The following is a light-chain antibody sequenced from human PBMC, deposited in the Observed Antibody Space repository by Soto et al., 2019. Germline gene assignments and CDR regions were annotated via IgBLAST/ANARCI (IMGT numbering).Light chain of an antibody. CDR1: QSVSSY. V-gene: IGKV3-11*01. Sequence: EIVLTQSPATLSLSPGERATLSCRASQSVSSYLAWYQQKPGQAPRLLIYDASNRATGIPARFSGSGSGTDFTLTISSLEPEDFAVDYCQQRSNWPDPLTFGGGTKVEIK. J-gene: IGKJ4*01. CDR2: DAS. CDR3: QQRSNWPDPLT.